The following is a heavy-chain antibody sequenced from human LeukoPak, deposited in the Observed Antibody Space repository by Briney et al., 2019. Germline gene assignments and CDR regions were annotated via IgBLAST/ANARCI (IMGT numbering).Heavy chain of an antibody. V-gene: IGHV3-21*01. CDR1: GFTFSIYD. CDR3: AREYSSSSAYYGMDV. J-gene: IGHJ6*02. CDR2: ISSSSSYI. D-gene: IGHD6-6*01. Sequence: GGSLRLSCAASGFTFSIYDMNWVRQGPGKGLEWVSSISSSSSYIYYADSVKGRFTISRDNAKNSLYLQMHSLRAEDTAVYYCAREYSSSSAYYGMDVWGQGTTVTVSS.